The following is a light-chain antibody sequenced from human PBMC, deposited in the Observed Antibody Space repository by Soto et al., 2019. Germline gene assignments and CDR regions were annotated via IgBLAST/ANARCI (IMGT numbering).Light chain of an antibody. CDR3: SSYAGSSVV. CDR1: GSDIGAYNF. CDR2: DVT. Sequence: QFALTQPRSVSGSPGQSVTISCTGTGSDIGAYNFVSWYQQHPGKAPKLMIYDVTKRPSGVPDRFSGSKSGNTASLTISGLQAEDEADYYCSSYAGSSVVFGGGTKLTVL. J-gene: IGLJ3*02. V-gene: IGLV2-11*01.